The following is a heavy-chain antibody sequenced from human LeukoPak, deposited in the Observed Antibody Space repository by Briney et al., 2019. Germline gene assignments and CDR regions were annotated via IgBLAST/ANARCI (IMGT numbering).Heavy chain of an antibody. Sequence: SETLSLTCTVSGGSTSSSSYYWGWIRQPPGKGLEWIGRIYYSGSTNNNPSLKSRVTISVETSKTQFSRKLSAVTAADTAVYYCARRRTMFGYFAGEFDYWGQGTLVTVSS. CDR3: ARRRTMFGYFAGEFDY. CDR2: IYYSGST. V-gene: IGHV4-39*01. CDR1: GGSTSSSSYY. D-gene: IGHD3-10*02. J-gene: IGHJ4*02.